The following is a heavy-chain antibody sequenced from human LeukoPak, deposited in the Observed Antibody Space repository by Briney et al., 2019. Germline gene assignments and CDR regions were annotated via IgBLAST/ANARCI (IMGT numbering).Heavy chain of an antibody. Sequence: PSETLSLTCTVSGGSISSSSYYWGWIRQPPGKGLEWIGSIYYSGSTYYNPSLKSRVTMSVDTSKNQFSLKLSSVTAADTAVHYCARPPTPYYYDSSGRGDAFDIWGQGTMVTVSS. CDR1: GGSISSSSYY. V-gene: IGHV4-39*01. J-gene: IGHJ3*02. CDR3: ARPPTPYYYDSSGRGDAFDI. CDR2: IYYSGST. D-gene: IGHD3-22*01.